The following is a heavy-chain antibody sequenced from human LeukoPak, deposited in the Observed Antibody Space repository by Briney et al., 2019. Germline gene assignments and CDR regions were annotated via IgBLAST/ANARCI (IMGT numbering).Heavy chain of an antibody. CDR1: GFTFSNYY. D-gene: IGHD2-21*02. V-gene: IGHV3-11*04. Sequence: GGSLRLSCAASGFTFSNYYMSWIRQAPGKGLEWVSYISSSGSTIYYADSVKGRFTISRDNAKNSLYLQMNSLRAEDTAVYYCAKYLILLGDYYGEQDYWGQGTLVTVSS. CDR2: ISSSGSTI. J-gene: IGHJ4*02. CDR3: AKYLILLGDYYGEQDY.